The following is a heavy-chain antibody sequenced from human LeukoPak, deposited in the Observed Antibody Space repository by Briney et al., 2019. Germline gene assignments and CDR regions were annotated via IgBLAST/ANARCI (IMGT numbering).Heavy chain of an antibody. CDR2: IYYSGST. Sequence: SETLSLTCTVSGGSISSSSYYWGWIRQPPGKGLEWIGYIYYSGSTNYNPSLKSRVTISVDTSKNQFSLKLSSVTAADTAVYYCASSGWYYYYYGMDVWGQGTTVTVSS. CDR3: ASSGWYYYYYGMDV. D-gene: IGHD6-19*01. V-gene: IGHV4-61*05. CDR1: GGSISSSSYY. J-gene: IGHJ6*02.